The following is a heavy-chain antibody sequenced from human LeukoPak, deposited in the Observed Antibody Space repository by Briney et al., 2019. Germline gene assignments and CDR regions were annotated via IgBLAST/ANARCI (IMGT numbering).Heavy chain of an antibody. Sequence: PSETLSLTCTVSGDSISRSTYYWAWIRQPPGKGLEWIGSVYYGRSPYFNPSLESRATISVDTSKNHFSLKLSSVTAADTAVYYCARGPPYIVGVTAIGFFDYWGQGTLVTVSS. D-gene: IGHD2-21*02. V-gene: IGHV4-39*02. CDR3: ARGPPYIVGVTAIGFFDY. CDR2: VYYGRSP. J-gene: IGHJ4*02. CDR1: GDSISRSTYY.